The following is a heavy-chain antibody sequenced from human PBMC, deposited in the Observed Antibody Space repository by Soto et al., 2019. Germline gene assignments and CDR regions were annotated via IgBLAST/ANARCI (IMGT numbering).Heavy chain of an antibody. D-gene: IGHD4-17*01. V-gene: IGHV3-74*01. J-gene: IGHJ4*02. Sequence: EVQLVESGGGLVQPGGSLRLSCAASGFTFSTYWMHWVRQAPGKGLVWVSRINGDGSTTNQAEYVRGRFTIFRDNAENTLYLQMSSLGAEDTAVYYCARGIRNAYGADSWGQGTLVTVSS. CDR3: ARGIRNAYGADS. CDR2: INGDGSTT. CDR1: GFTFSTYW.